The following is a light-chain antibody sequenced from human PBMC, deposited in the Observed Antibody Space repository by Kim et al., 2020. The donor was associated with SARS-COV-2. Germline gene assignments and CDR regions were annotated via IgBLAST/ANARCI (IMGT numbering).Light chain of an antibody. V-gene: IGLV2-14*03. CDR1: SSDIGASNY. CDR3: LSFTDINTWV. J-gene: IGLJ3*02. CDR2: NVA. Sequence: QSALTQPASVSGSPGQSITISCTGTSSDIGASNYVSWYQHLPGKAPQLMIYNVAERPSGVSDRFSGSKSGSTASLTISGLQAEDEADYYCLSFTDINTWVFGGGTQLTVL.